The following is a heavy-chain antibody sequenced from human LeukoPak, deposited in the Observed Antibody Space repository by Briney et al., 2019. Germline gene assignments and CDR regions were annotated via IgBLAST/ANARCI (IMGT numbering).Heavy chain of an antibody. V-gene: IGHV4-34*12. CDR2: VFHTGDT. Sequence: SETLSLTCAVYGDSFTYYHWTWIRQSPGRGLEWIGEVFHTGDTDYNPSLKNRLTISTDTSNKQFSLRLTSVTAADTAVYYCARTPGAFDFWGQGTLVTVSS. CDR1: GDSFTYYH. D-gene: IGHD2-15*01. CDR3: ARTPGAFDF. J-gene: IGHJ4*02.